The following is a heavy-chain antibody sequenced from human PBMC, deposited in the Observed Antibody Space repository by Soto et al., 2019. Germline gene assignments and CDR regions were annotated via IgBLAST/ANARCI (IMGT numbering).Heavy chain of an antibody. CDR1: VFPFGANA. J-gene: IGHJ4*02. Sequence: EVQVLESGGGLVQPEGSLRLSCVVSVFPFGANAMSWVRQAPGKGLEWVSGLSNTGRRTSYADSVKGRFSISRDNSENTVYLQMNSLRVEDTAVYYCATEMGATQGPFDNWGQGTLVTVSS. CDR3: ATEMGATQGPFDN. CDR2: LSNTGRRT. D-gene: IGHD1-26*01. V-gene: IGHV3-23*01.